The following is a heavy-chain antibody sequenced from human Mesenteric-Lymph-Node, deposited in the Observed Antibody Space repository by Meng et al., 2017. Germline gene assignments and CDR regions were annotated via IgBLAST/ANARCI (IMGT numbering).Heavy chain of an antibody. Sequence: ECSARMLESCGTRSPTCKVLCDPAHNHSWGEWLRQSPGKGLEWIGEIHHSGRTNFIASLQSRATISLDESKNQFSLTLTSVTAADTAVYYCARGVGDIRVGFDYWGQGILVIVSS. CDR1: CDPAHNHSW. D-gene: IGHD5-12*01. CDR2: IHHSGRT. CDR3: ARGVGDIRVGFDY. J-gene: IGHJ4*02. V-gene: IGHV4-4*02.